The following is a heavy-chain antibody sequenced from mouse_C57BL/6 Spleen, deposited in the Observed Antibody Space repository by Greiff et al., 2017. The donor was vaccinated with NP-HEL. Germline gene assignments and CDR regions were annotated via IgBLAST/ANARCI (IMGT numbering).Heavy chain of an antibody. V-gene: IGHV1-64*01. CDR3: ANYYGTPYAMDY. J-gene: IGHJ4*01. CDR2: IHPNSGST. Sequence: VQLQQPGAELVKPGASVKLSCKASGYTFTSYWMHWVKQRPGQGLEWIGMIHPNSGSTNYNEKFKSKATLTVDKSSSTAYMQLSSLTSEDSAVYYCANYYGTPYAMDYWGQGTSVTDSS. D-gene: IGHD1-1*01. CDR1: GYTFTSYW.